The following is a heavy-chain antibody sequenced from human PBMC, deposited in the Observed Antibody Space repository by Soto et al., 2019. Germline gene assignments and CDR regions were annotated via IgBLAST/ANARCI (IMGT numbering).Heavy chain of an antibody. CDR2: IYWNDDK. Sequence: QITLKESGPTLVKPTQPLTLTCTFSGFSLSTSGVGVCWIRQPPGKGLEWLALIYWNDDKRYSPSLKSRLTITKDTSKNQVVLTMTNMDPVDTATYYCAHSGWGCSSTSCYDGLFAYWGQGTLVTVSS. CDR3: AHSGWGCSSTSCYDGLFAY. J-gene: IGHJ4*02. V-gene: IGHV2-5*01. CDR1: GFSLSTSGVG. D-gene: IGHD2-2*01.